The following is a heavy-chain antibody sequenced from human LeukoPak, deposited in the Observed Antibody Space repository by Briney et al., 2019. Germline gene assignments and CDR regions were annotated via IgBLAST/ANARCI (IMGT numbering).Heavy chain of an antibody. CDR1: GYTFTGYY. CDR2: INPNSGGT. Sequence: GASVKVSCKASGYTFTGYYMHWVRQAPGQGLEWMGRINPNSGGTNYAQKFQGRVTMTRDTSISTAYMELSRLRSDDTAVYYCAREGKDYYDCSGYYWRPDAFDIWGQGTMVTVSS. D-gene: IGHD3-22*01. CDR3: AREGKDYYDCSGYYWRPDAFDI. J-gene: IGHJ3*02. V-gene: IGHV1-2*06.